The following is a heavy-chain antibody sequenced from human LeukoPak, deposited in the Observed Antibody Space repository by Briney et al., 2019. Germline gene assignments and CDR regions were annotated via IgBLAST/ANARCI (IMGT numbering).Heavy chain of an antibody. CDR3: ARQGRSSSSEPFDI. CDR1: GYSISSGYY. D-gene: IGHD6-13*01. J-gene: IGHJ3*02. CDR2: IYHSGST. V-gene: IGHV4-38-2*01. Sequence: SETLSLTCAVSGYSISSGYYWGWIRQPPGKGLEWIGSIYHSGSTYYNPSLKSRVTISVATSKNQFSPKLSSVTAADTAVYYCARQGRSSSSEPFDIWGQGTMVTVSS.